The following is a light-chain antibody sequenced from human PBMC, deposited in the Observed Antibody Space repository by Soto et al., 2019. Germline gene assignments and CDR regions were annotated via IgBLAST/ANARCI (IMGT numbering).Light chain of an antibody. J-gene: IGLJ3*02. CDR3: SSFAGRNNLV. V-gene: IGLV2-8*01. Sequence: QSALTQPPSASGSPGQSVTISCAGTSSDVGGYERVSWYQQHPGKAPKLMIYDVSKRPSGVPDRFSGSKSGNAASLTVSGLQTEDEADYYCSSFAGRNNLVFGGGIKLTVL. CDR1: SSDVGGYER. CDR2: DVS.